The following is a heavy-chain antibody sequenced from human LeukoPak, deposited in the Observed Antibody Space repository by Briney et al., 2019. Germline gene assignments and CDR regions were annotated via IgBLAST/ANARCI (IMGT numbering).Heavy chain of an antibody. Sequence: ASVKVSCKASGYTFTGYYMHWVRQAPGQGLEWMGWINPNSGGTNYAQKFQGRVTMTRDTSISTAYMELSRLRSDDTAVYYCARVRTSYCSSTSCHGPFDIWGQGTMVTVSS. V-gene: IGHV1-2*02. CDR2: INPNSGGT. J-gene: IGHJ3*02. CDR3: ARVRTSYCSSTSCHGPFDI. D-gene: IGHD2-2*01. CDR1: GYTFTGYY.